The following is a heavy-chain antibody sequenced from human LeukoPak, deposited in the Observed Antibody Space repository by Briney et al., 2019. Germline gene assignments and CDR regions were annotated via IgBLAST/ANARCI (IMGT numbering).Heavy chain of an antibody. CDR1: GFTFSSYA. V-gene: IGHV3-23*01. J-gene: IGHJ4*02. Sequence: GGSLRLSCAASGFTFSSYAMSWVRQAPGKGREWVSSIRGNGGNTYYADSVKGRFTISRDDSKNTLYLQMNSLRAEDTAIYYCAKPSRGNSGSSYWGQGTLVTVSS. D-gene: IGHD1-26*01. CDR2: IRGNGGNT. CDR3: AKPSRGNSGSSY.